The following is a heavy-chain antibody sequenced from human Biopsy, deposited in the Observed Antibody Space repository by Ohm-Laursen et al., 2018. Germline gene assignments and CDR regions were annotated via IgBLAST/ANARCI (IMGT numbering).Heavy chain of an antibody. D-gene: IGHD2-15*01. Sequence: SLRLSCAASGFIFKSYGMHWVRQAPGKGLEWVALIWYDGSDQYYADSVKGRFTISRDNSKNSLYLQMNSLRAEDTAVYYCARAYPPPGRRLVVVAGDFDCWGQGTRVTVSS. CDR1: GFIFKSYG. J-gene: IGHJ4*02. CDR2: IWYDGSDQ. CDR3: ARAYPPPGRRLVVVAGDFDC. V-gene: IGHV3-33*01.